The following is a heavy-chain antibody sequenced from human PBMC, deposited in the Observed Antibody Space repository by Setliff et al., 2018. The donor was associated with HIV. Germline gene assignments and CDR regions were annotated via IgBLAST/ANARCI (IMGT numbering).Heavy chain of an antibody. J-gene: IGHJ6*04. V-gene: IGHV4-38-2*02. CDR1: GFSISSGHY. Sequence: PSETLSLTCAVSGFSISSGHYWAWIRQPPGKGLEWIGSIYHSGTTYDNPSLKSRVTISVDSSKNHFSLILSSVTAADTAVYYCARDEIGVWGKGTTVTVSS. CDR3: ARDEIGV. CDR2: IYHSGTT.